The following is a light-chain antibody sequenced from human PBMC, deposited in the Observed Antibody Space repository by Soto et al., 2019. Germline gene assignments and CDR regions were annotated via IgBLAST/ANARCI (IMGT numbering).Light chain of an antibody. V-gene: IGKV3-20*01. CDR3: QQYGSSPWT. J-gene: IGKJ1*01. CDR1: QSVSSY. CDR2: AAA. Sequence: EIVLTQSPGTLSLSPGERATLSCRASQSVSSYLAWYQQKPGQAPRLLIYAAATRATGIPDRFSGSGSGTDFTLTISRLEPEDFAVYCCQQYGSSPWTFGQGTKVDIK.